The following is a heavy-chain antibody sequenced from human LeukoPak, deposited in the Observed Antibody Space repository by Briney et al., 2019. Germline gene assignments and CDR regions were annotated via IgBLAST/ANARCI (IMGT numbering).Heavy chain of an antibody. D-gene: IGHD3-3*01. CDR2: ISGSGGST. V-gene: IGHV3-23*01. CDR3: AKDFRSNYYGVFDY. Sequence: GGSLRLSCAASGFTFRNYAMSWVRQAPGKGLEWVSVISGSGGSTHYSGSVKGRFTISRDNSKSTLYLQMNSLRAEDTAVYYCAKDFRSNYYGVFDYWGRGTLVTVSS. J-gene: IGHJ4*02. CDR1: GFTFRNYA.